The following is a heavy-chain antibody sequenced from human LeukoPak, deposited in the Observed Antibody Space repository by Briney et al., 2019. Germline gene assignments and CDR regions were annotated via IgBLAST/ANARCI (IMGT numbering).Heavy chain of an antibody. CDR3: VQDTFGGLKRGFVI. J-gene: IGHJ3*02. Sequence: GGSLRLSCAGSGFSFSRYWMAWVRQAPGKGLNWVSAISGSGADTFYADSVKGRFTISRDNSKNTLYPQMSSLRAEDTAVYYCVQDTFGGLKRGFVIWGQGTKVTVSS. D-gene: IGHD3-16*01. CDR1: GFSFSRYW. CDR2: ISGSGADT. V-gene: IGHV3-23*01.